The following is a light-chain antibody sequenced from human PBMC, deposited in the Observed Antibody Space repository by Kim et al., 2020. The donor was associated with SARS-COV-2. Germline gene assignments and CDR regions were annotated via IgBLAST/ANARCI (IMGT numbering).Light chain of an antibody. CDR1: HSISSSY. CDR2: DAS. J-gene: IGKJ1*01. CDR3: QQYGSSPRT. Sequence: EIVLTQSPATLSLSPGERATLSCGASHSISSSYLAWYQQKPGLAPRLLMYDASRRATGIPDRFCGSGSGTDFTLTISRLEPEDFAVYYCQQYGSSPRTFGQGTKVEIK. V-gene: IGKV3D-20*01.